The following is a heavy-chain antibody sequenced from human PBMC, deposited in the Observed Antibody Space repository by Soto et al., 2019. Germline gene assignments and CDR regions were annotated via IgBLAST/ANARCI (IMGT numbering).Heavy chain of an antibody. Sequence: ASVKVSCKASGYTFTSYGIRWVRQAPGQGLEWMGWISAYNGNTNYAQKLQGRVTKTTDTSTSTAYMELRSLRSDDTAVYYCARGPSTTYYDFWSGYYSFDYWGQGTLVTVSS. J-gene: IGHJ4*02. CDR1: GYTFTSYG. V-gene: IGHV1-18*04. CDR3: ARGPSTTYYDFWSGYYSFDY. CDR2: ISAYNGNT. D-gene: IGHD3-3*01.